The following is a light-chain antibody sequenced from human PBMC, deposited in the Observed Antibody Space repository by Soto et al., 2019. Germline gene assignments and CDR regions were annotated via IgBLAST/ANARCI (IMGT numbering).Light chain of an antibody. Sequence: EIQMTQSPSSLSASVGDRVTITCRASQGISNYIAWYQQKPGKAPKLLIYAASTLQSGVPSRFSGSGSGTDFTLTINSLQPEDVATYSCEKYSSDPLFGPGTNVDIK. V-gene: IGKV1-27*01. CDR2: AAS. CDR3: EKYSSDPL. J-gene: IGKJ3*01. CDR1: QGISNY.